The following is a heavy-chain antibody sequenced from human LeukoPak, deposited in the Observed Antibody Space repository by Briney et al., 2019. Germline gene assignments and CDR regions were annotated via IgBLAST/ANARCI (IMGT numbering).Heavy chain of an antibody. D-gene: IGHD5-24*01. V-gene: IGHV3-74*01. CDR2: INSDGSST. CDR3: ARARDGYNYFWFDP. CDR1: GFTFSSYW. Sequence: GGSLRLSCAASGFTFSSYWMHWVRQAPGKGLVWVSRINSDGSSTSYADSVKGRFTISRDNSKNTLYLQMGSLRAEDMAVYYCARARDGYNYFWFDPWGQGTLVTVSS. J-gene: IGHJ5*02.